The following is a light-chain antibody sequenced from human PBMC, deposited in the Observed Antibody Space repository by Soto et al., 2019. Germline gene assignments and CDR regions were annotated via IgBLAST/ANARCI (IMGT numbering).Light chain of an antibody. Sequence: EIVLTQSPATLSLSPGERATLSCRASQSVSSYLAWYQQKPGQAPRLLIYDASNRATGIPARFSGSRSGTDFTLTIIILEPEDFAVYDCQQRSNWPALTFGGGTKVEIK. CDR3: QQRSNWPALT. CDR2: DAS. CDR1: QSVSSY. V-gene: IGKV3-11*01. J-gene: IGKJ4*01.